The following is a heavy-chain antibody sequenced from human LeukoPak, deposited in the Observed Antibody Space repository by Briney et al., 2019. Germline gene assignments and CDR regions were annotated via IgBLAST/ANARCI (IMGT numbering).Heavy chain of an antibody. CDR2: ISGSGDST. D-gene: IGHD6-13*01. Sequence: GGSLRLSCAASGFTFSSYAMSWVRQAPGKGLVWVSAISGSGDSTYYGDSVKGRFTISRDNSKNTLYLQMNSLRAEDTAVYYCAKTRPLDSSSWSHGDYWGQGTLVTVSS. J-gene: IGHJ4*02. CDR3: AKTRPLDSSSWSHGDY. V-gene: IGHV3-23*01. CDR1: GFTFSSYA.